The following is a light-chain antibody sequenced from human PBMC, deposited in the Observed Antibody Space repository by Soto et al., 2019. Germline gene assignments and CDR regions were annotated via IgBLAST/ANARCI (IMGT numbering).Light chain of an antibody. V-gene: IGLV1-36*01. CDR2: YDD. CDR3: AAWDDSLNGRV. CDR1: SSNIGNNA. J-gene: IGLJ1*01. Sequence: QSVLTQPPSVSEAPRQRVTISCSGSSSNIGNNAVNWYRQFPGKAPKLLIYYDDLLPSGVSDRFSGSKSGTSASLAISGLQSEDEADYYCAAWDDSLNGRVFGTGTKVTVL.